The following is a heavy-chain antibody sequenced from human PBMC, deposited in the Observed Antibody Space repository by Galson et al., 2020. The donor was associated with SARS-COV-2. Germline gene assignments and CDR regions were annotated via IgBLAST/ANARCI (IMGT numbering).Heavy chain of an antibody. Sequence: TGGSLRLSCAASGFTFSSYGMHWVRQAPGKGLEWVAVIWYDGSNKYYADSVKGRFTISRDNSKNTLYLQMNSLRAEDTAVYYCVRAEIVLGHFDYWGQGTLVTVSS. CDR2: IWYDGSNK. V-gene: IGHV3-33*01. CDR1: GFTFSSYG. CDR3: VRAEIVLGHFDY. D-gene: IGHD2-8*02. J-gene: IGHJ4*02.